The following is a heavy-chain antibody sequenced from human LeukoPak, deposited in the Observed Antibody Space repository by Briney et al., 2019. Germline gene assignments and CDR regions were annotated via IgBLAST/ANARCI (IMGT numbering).Heavy chain of an antibody. CDR1: GFTVSSNY. V-gene: IGHV3-53*05. Sequence: PGGSLRLSCAASGFTVSSNYMSWVRQAPGKGLEWVSVIYSGGSTYYADSVKGRFTISRDNSKNTLYLQMNSLRTEDTALYYCAKGMLWGSGSYSELDYWGQGTLVTVSS. J-gene: IGHJ4*02. D-gene: IGHD3-10*01. CDR3: AKGMLWGSGSYSELDY. CDR2: IYSGGST.